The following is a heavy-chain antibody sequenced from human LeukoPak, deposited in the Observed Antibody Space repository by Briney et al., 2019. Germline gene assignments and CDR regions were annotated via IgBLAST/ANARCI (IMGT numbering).Heavy chain of an antibody. CDR1: GYSISTGCS. J-gene: IGHJ6*03. Sequence: PSATLSLTCTVSGYSISTGCSGGWIRQPRGQWREWVGSIYDSGSTYYNPSLKSRVTISVDTSKNQFSLKLSSVTAADTAVYYCASKMVTAIPSDYYYYYIDVWGKGTTVTVSS. CDR2: IYDSGST. CDR3: ASKMVTAIPSDYYYYYIDV. V-gene: IGHV4-38-2*02. D-gene: IGHD2-21*02.